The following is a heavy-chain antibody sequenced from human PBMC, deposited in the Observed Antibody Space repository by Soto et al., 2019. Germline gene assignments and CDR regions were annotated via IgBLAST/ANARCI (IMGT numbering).Heavy chain of an antibody. J-gene: IGHJ3*02. CDR3: ASPAYDFWSYHGFDI. V-gene: IGHV3-53*01. CDR1: GFTVSSKY. D-gene: IGHD3-3*01. CDR2: IYSGGST. Sequence: GGSLRLSCAASGFTVSSKYMSWVRQAPGKGLVLVSVIYSGGSTYYVDSVKSRFTISRDNSKNTLYLQMNSLRAEDTAVYYFASPAYDFWSYHGFDIWGQGTMVTVSS.